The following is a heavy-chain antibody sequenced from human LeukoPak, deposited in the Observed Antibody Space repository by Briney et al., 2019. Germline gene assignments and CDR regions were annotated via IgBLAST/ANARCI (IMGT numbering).Heavy chain of an antibody. Sequence: SETLSLTCTVSGGSISSGSYYWNWIRQPAGKGLEWIGRIYTSGSTNYNPSLKSRVTISVETSKNQFSPKLSSVTAADTAMYFCARVRAAAVPYYFDYWGRGTLVTVSS. CDR3: ARVRAAAVPYYFDY. D-gene: IGHD6-13*01. CDR2: IYTSGST. V-gene: IGHV4-61*02. CDR1: GGSISSGSYY. J-gene: IGHJ4*02.